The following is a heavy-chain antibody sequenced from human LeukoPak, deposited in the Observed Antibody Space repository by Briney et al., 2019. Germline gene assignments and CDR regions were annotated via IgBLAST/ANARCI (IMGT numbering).Heavy chain of an antibody. Sequence: GGSLRLSCAASGFIFSSYSMHWVRQAPGKGLEWVAVISYDGSNKYYADSVKGRFTISRDNSKNTLYLQMNSLRAEDTAVYYCAKGSILYYDFWSGYFFRGAYYFDYWGQGTLVAVSS. CDR2: ISYDGSNK. D-gene: IGHD3-3*01. J-gene: IGHJ4*02. CDR1: GFIFSSYS. V-gene: IGHV3-30*18. CDR3: AKGSILYYDFWSGYFFRGAYYFDY.